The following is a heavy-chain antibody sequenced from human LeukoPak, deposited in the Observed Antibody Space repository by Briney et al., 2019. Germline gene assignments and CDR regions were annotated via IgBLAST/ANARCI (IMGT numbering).Heavy chain of an antibody. J-gene: IGHJ6*02. D-gene: IGHD3-10*01. CDR1: GFTFSSYA. V-gene: IGHV3-30*04. Sequence: GRSLRLSCAASGFTFSSYAMHWVRPAPGKGLAWVAVISYDGSNKYYADSVKGRFTTSRDNSTNTLYLQINSLRAEDTAVYYCARGQDGSGSYYSRYYGMDVWGQGTTVTVSS. CDR2: ISYDGSNK. CDR3: ARGQDGSGSYYSRYYGMDV.